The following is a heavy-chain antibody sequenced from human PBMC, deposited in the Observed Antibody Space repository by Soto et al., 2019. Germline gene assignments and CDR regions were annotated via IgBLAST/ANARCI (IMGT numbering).Heavy chain of an antibody. CDR1: GGSISSGGYY. Sequence: QVQLQESGPGLVKPSQTLSLTCTVSGGSISSGGYYWSWIRQHPGKGLEWIGYIYYSGSTYYNPSLKSRVTISVDTSKNQFSLMLSTETAADTAVYYCARGQAGAYGDYAFDYWGQGTLVTVSS. CDR2: IYYSGST. V-gene: IGHV4-31*03. D-gene: IGHD4-17*01. J-gene: IGHJ4*02. CDR3: ARGQAGAYGDYAFDY.